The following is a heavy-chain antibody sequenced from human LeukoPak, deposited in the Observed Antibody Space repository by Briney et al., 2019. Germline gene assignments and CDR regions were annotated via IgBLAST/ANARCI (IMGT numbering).Heavy chain of an antibody. D-gene: IGHD2-15*01. J-gene: IGHJ4*02. Sequence: PSETLSLTCTVSGGSISSYYWSWIRQPPGKGLEWIGYIYYSGSTNYNPSLKSRVTISADTSKNQFSLKLSSVTAADTAVYYCARLPPHCSGGSCPFDYWGQGTLVTVSS. V-gene: IGHV4-59*08. CDR3: ARLPPHCSGGSCPFDY. CDR1: GGSISSYY. CDR2: IYYSGST.